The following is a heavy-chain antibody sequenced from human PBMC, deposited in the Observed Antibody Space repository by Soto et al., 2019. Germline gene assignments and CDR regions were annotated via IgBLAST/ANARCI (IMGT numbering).Heavy chain of an antibody. D-gene: IGHD2-15*01. CDR3: ARVSCSGGRCYSYYYYYMDV. CDR2: IDWNGGST. CDR1: GFTFHDYG. V-gene: IGHV3-20*01. J-gene: IGHJ6*03. Sequence: LRLSCAASGFTFHDYGMSWVRQAPGKGLEWVSGIDWNGGSTGYADSVKGRITISRDNANNSVYLQLSSLRAEDTALYHCARVSCSGGRCYSYYYYYMDVWGKGTTVTVSS.